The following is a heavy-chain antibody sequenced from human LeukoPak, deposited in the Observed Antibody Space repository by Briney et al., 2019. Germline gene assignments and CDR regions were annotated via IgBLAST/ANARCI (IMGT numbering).Heavy chain of an antibody. CDR2: IYHSGST. V-gene: IGHV4-38-2*02. CDR1: GYSISSGYY. Sequence: SETLSLTCTVSGYSISSGYYWGWIRQPPGKGLEWIGSIYHSGSTYYNPSLKSRVTISVDTSKNQFSLKLSSVTAADTAVYYCAREREQWLAYYFGYWGQGTLVTVSS. D-gene: IGHD6-19*01. CDR3: AREREQWLAYYFGY. J-gene: IGHJ4*02.